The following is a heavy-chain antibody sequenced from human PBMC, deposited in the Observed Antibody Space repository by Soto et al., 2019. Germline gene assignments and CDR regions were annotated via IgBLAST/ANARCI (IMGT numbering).Heavy chain of an antibody. V-gene: IGHV2-5*01. CDR3: AHSLSSGWYGDFQH. CDR2: IYWNDDK. D-gene: IGHD6-19*01. Sequence: SGPTLVNPTQTLTLTCTFSGFSLSPSGVCVGWIRQPPGKALEWLALIYWNDDKRYSPSLKSRLTITKDTSKNQVVLTMTNMDPVDTATYYCAHSLSSGWYGDFQHWGQGTLVTV. J-gene: IGHJ1*01. CDR1: GFSLSPSGVC.